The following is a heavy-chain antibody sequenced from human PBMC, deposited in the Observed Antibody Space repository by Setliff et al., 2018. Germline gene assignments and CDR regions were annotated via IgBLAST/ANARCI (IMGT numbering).Heavy chain of an antibody. J-gene: IGHJ4*02. D-gene: IGHD1-26*01. CDR2: IVDDGTDK. V-gene: IGHV3-30*02. Sequence: GGSLRLSCAASGFTFSSHGMHWVRQAPGKGLEWVAFIVDDGTDKYYADSMKGRFTISRDNSKNTLYLQINNLRPEDTAVYYCANFPSGVDYWGQGTLVTVSS. CDR1: GFTFSSHG. CDR3: ANFPSGVDY.